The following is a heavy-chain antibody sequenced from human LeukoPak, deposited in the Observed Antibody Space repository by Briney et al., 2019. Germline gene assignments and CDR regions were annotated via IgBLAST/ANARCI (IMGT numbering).Heavy chain of an antibody. Sequence: ASVKVSCKASGYTFTGYYMHWVRQAPGQGLEWMGWINPNSGGTGSAQKFQGRVTMTSNTSISTAYMELSSLRSEDTAVYYCARGLRREQQLLRAFDYWGQGTPVTVSS. J-gene: IGHJ4*02. CDR1: GYTFTGYY. CDR3: ARGLRREQQLLRAFDY. V-gene: IGHV1-8*02. CDR2: INPNSGGT. D-gene: IGHD6-13*01.